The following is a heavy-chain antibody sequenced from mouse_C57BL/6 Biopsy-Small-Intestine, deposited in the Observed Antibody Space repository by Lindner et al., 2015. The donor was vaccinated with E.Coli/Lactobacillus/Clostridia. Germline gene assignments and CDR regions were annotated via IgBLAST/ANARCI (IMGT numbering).Heavy chain of an antibody. D-gene: IGHD2-2*01. CDR2: IIPIFGTP. CDR3: ARDLDYFDSNGYGVWYLDL. Sequence: SVKVSCKTSGGTFSSYAISWVRQAPGQGLEWMGGIIPIFGTPYYAQKFQGRVTISADKSTSTAYMELSSLRSEDTAVYYCARDLDYFDSNGYGVWYLDLWGRGTLVSVSS. V-gene: IGHV1-81*01. CDR1: GGTFSSYA. J-gene: IGHJ1*01.